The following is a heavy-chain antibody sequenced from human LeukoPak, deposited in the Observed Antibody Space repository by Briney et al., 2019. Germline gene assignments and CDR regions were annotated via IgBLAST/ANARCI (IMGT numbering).Heavy chain of an antibody. D-gene: IGHD3-9*01. V-gene: IGHV3-23*01. CDR1: GFIFSDYY. J-gene: IGHJ6*03. CDR3: AKQGRDWLRDYYYYMDV. CDR2: IGGRGGST. Sequence: GGSLRLSCAASGFIFSDYYMSWIRQAPGKGLEWVSTIGGRGGSTYYADSVKGRFTISRDNSKNTLYLQMNSLRAEDTAVYYCAKQGRDWLRDYYYYMDVWGKGTTVTASS.